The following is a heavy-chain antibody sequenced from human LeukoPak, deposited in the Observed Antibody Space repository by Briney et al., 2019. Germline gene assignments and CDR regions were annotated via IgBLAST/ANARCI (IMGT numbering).Heavy chain of an antibody. D-gene: IGHD6-13*01. V-gene: IGHV3-20*04. CDR1: GFTFGDYG. CDR3: ARDGGIVAAYKYFDY. Sequence: SGGSLRLSCAASGFTFGDYGMSWVRQAPGKGLEWVSGINWNGGSTGYADSVKGRFTISRDNAKNSLYLQMNSLRAEDTALYYCARDGGIVAAYKYFDYWGQGTLVTVSS. J-gene: IGHJ4*02. CDR2: INWNGGST.